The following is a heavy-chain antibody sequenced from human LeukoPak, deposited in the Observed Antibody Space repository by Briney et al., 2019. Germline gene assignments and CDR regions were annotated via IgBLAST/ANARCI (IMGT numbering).Heavy chain of an antibody. D-gene: IGHD1-26*01. CDR2: INHSGST. J-gene: IGHJ4*02. Sequence: SQTLSLTCTVSGGSISSGDYYWSWIRQPPGKGLEWIGEINHSGSTNYNPSLKSRVTISVDTSKNQFSLKLSSVTAADTAVYYCARYSGSYPIDYWGQGTLVTVSS. CDR3: ARYSGSYPIDY. V-gene: IGHV4-30-4*08. CDR1: GGSISSGDYY.